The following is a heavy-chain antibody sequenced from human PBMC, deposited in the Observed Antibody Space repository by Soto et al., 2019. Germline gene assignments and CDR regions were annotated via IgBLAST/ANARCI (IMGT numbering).Heavy chain of an antibody. CDR3: SRHYCSGGSCYYYGMDV. D-gene: IGHD2-15*01. V-gene: IGHV4-39*01. CDR2: IHFSGDA. J-gene: IGHJ6*02. CDR1: GGSISSSGHY. Sequence: SETLPLPCTVTGGSISSSGHYWGRLRQPPGEGLEWIGTIHFSGDAYYNPSLKSGVTISVDTSKSQFSLKLNSVTAADTALYYCSRHYCSGGSCYYYGMDVWCQGTTVT.